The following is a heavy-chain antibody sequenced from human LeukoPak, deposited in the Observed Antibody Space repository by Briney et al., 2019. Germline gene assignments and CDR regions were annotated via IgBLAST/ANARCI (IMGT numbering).Heavy chain of an antibody. Sequence: GGSLRLSCAASGFTFSSYNMNWVRQAPGKGLEWVSYISSSSSTIYYADSVRGRFTISRDNAKNSLYLQMNSLRDEDTAVYYCARHDYGGNSYYYGMDVWGQGTTVTVSS. J-gene: IGHJ6*02. D-gene: IGHD4-23*01. CDR2: ISSSSSTI. CDR1: GFTFSSYN. V-gene: IGHV3-48*02. CDR3: ARHDYGGNSYYYGMDV.